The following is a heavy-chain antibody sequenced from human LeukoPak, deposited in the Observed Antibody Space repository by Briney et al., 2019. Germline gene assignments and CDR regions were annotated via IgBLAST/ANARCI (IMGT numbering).Heavy chain of an antibody. CDR1: GFTFSSYE. CDR3: ARANYDYVWGS. D-gene: IGHD3-16*01. J-gene: IGHJ4*02. V-gene: IGHV3-48*03. CDR2: ISSSGSTI. Sequence: PGGSLRLSCAASGFTFSSYEMNWVRQAPGKGLEWVSYISSSGSTIYYADSVKGRFTISRDNAKNSLYLQMNSLRAEDTAVYYCARANYDYVWGSWGQGTLVTVSS.